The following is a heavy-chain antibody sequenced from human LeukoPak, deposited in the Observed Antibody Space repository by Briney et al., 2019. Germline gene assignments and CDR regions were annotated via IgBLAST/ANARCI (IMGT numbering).Heavy chain of an antibody. Sequence: ASVKVSCKASGYTFTGYYMHWVRQAPGQGLEWMGWINPNSGGTNYAQKFQGRVTMTRDTSISTAYMELSRLRSDDTAVYYCARDTSITMIVDDYWGQGTLVTVSS. D-gene: IGHD3-22*01. CDR3: ARDTSITMIVDDY. V-gene: IGHV1-2*02. CDR1: GYTFTGYY. J-gene: IGHJ4*02. CDR2: INPNSGGT.